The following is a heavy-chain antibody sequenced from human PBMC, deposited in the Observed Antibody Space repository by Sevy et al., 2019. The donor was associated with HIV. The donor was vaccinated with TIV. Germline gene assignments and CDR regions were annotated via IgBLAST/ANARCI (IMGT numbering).Heavy chain of an antibody. D-gene: IGHD2-15*01. Sequence: RGSLRLSCAASGFTFSSYGMNWVRQAPGKGLEWVAVIWNDGSKNYYADSVKGRFTISRDNSKNTLYLQMNSLRAEDTAVYYCARGIVVVVAAGPWNYWGQGTLVTVSS. V-gene: IGHV3-33*01. J-gene: IGHJ4*02. CDR1: GFTFSSYG. CDR3: ARGIVVVVAAGPWNY. CDR2: IWNDGSKN.